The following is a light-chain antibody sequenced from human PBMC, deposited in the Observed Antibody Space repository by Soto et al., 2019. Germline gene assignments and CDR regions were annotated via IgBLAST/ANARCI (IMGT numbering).Light chain of an antibody. CDR3: QQYGTSPQT. J-gene: IGKJ1*01. CDR1: QIVSTTY. CDR2: GSS. Sequence: EIVLTQSPGTLSLSPGERATLSCRASQIVSTTYLAWYQQKPGQAPRLLIYGSSSRAPGIPDRFSGSGSGTEFTLTISRLEPEDFAVYYCQQYGTSPQTFGQGTKVDIK. V-gene: IGKV3-20*01.